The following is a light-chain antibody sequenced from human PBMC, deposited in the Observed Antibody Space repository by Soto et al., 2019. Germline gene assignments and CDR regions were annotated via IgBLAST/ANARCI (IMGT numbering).Light chain of an antibody. Sequence: EIVLTQSPGTLSLSPGERATLSCRASQSVNNNYLAWYQQKPGQAPRLLIYGAASRATGIPDRFSGSGSGTDFPLTISRLEPEDFAVYYCQQYGSSQYTFGQGTKLEIK. CDR1: QSVNNNY. V-gene: IGKV3-20*01. CDR3: QQYGSSQYT. CDR2: GAA. J-gene: IGKJ2*01.